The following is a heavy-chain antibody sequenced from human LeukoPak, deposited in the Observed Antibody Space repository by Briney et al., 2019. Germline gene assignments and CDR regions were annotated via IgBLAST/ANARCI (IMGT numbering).Heavy chain of an antibody. V-gene: IGHV4-59*01. J-gene: IGHJ4*02. CDR3: ARSTWLLDK. CDR2: IYYSGST. CDR1: GGSISPYY. Sequence: RSSETLSLTCTVSGGSISPYYWSWIRQPPGKGLEYIGYIYYSGSTNYNPSLKSRVTISLDTSKNQFSLKLSSVTAADTAVYYCARSTWLLDKWGQGTLVTVSS. D-gene: IGHD3-22*01.